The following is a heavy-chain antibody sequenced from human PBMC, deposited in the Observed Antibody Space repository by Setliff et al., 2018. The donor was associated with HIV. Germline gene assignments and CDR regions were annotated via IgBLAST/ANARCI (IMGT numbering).Heavy chain of an antibody. CDR3: AHRRSNWDYVFDI. D-gene: IGHD1-7*01. J-gene: IGHJ4*02. CDR1: ADIFNAYY. CDR2: ITPNGDDT. V-gene: IGHV1-2*02. Sequence: ASVKVSCKASADIFNAYYIHWVRQAPGQGLEWMGWITPNGDDTNYPQKFEGRLTITKDTSKNLVVLTMTNMDHVDTAKYFCAHRRSNWDYVFDIWGQGTLVTVSS.